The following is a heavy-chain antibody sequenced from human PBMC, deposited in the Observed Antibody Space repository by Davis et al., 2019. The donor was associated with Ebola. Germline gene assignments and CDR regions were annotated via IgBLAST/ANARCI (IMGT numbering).Heavy chain of an antibody. CDR2: ISSSSSYI. J-gene: IGHJ4*02. V-gene: IGHV3-21*01. CDR3: ASSCSGGSCYDIYYFDY. CDR1: GFTFSSYS. Sequence: GESLKISCAASGFTFSSYSMNWVRQAPGKGLEWVSSISSSSSYIYYADSVKGRFTISRDNAKNSLYLQMNSLRAEDTAVYYCASSCSGGSCYDIYYFDYWGQGTLVTVSS. D-gene: IGHD2-15*01.